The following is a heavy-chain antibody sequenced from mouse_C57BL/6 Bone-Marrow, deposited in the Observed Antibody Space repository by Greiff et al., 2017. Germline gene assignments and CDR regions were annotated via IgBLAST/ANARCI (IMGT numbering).Heavy chain of an antibody. J-gene: IGHJ2*01. CDR3: ARIYDYGSFDY. D-gene: IGHD2-4*01. CDR1: GFNIKDYY. Sequence: VQLQQPGAELVMPGASVKLSCKASGFNIKDYYMHWVKQRTEQGLEWIGRIDPEDGETKYAPKIQGKATITADTSSTTAYLQRSSLTSEDTAVYCCARIYDYGSFDYWGQGTTLTVSS. CDR2: IDPEDGET. V-gene: IGHV14-2*01.